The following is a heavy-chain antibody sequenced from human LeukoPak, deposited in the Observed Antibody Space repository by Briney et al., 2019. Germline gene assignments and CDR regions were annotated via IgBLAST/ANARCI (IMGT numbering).Heavy chain of an antibody. V-gene: IGHV4-61*02. D-gene: IGHD3-3*01. CDR2: IYTSGST. J-gene: IGHJ6*03. CDR3: ARVRALRPRGVVINPYYYMDV. CDR1: GGSISSSSYY. Sequence: SETLSLTCTVSGGSISSSSYYWSWIRQPAGKGLEWIGRIYTSGSTNYNPSLKSRVTMSVDTSKNQFSLKLSSVTAADTAVYYCARVRALRPRGVVINPYYYMDVWGKGTTVTVSS.